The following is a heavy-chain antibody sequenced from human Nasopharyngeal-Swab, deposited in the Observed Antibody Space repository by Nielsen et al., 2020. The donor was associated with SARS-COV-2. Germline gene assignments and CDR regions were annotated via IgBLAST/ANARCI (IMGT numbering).Heavy chain of an antibody. D-gene: IGHD3-3*01. Sequence: GESLKISCAASGSIFSNHWIHWVRQASGKGLVWVSRINSNGVVTGYADSVKGRFTVSRDNAKNTLYLQMSNVTVEDTGVYYCASEYGSGYSSNFDSWGQGTLVTVSS. CDR3: ASEYGSGYSSNFDS. V-gene: IGHV3-74*01. CDR1: GSIFSNHW. J-gene: IGHJ4*02. CDR2: INSNGVVT.